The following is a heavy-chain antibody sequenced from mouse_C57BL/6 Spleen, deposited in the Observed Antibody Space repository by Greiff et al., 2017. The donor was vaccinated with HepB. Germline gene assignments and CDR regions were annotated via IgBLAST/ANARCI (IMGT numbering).Heavy chain of an antibody. CDR2: IDPSDSYT. V-gene: IGHV1-50*01. CDR1: GYTFTSYW. J-gene: IGHJ2*01. CDR3: ASGKSFDY. Sequence: QVQLKQPGAELVKPGASVKLSCKASGYTFTSYWMQWVKQRPGQGLEWIGEIDPSDSYTNYNQKFKGKATLTVDTSSSTAYMQLSSLTSEDSAVYYCASGKSFDYWGQGTTLTVSS.